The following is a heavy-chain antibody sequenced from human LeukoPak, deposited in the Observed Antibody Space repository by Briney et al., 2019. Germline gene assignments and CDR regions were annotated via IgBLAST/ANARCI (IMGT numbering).Heavy chain of an antibody. V-gene: IGHV4-30-2*01. Sequence: SETLSLTCAVSGGSISSGGYSWSWIRQPPGKGLEWIGYIYHSGSTYYNPSLKSRVTISVDRSKNQFSLRLSSVTAADTAVYYCARAPLYGGPWYFDLWGRGTLVTVSS. CDR3: ARAPLYGGPWYFDL. D-gene: IGHD4-23*01. CDR1: GGSISSGGYS. CDR2: IYHSGST. J-gene: IGHJ2*01.